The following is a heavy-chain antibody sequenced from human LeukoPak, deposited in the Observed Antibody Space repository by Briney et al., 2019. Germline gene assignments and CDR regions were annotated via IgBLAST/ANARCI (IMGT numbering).Heavy chain of an antibody. J-gene: IGHJ6*02. CDR2: ISSSGSTI. V-gene: IGHV3-11*01. D-gene: IGHD3-10*01. CDR1: GFTFSDYY. Sequence: GGSLRLSCAASGFTFSDYYMSWIRQAPGKGLEWVSYISSSGSTIYYADSVKGRFTISRDNAKSSLYLQMNSLRAEDTAVYYCGRYGSGSYDYYYYGMDVWGQGTTVTVSS. CDR3: GRYGSGSYDYYYYGMDV.